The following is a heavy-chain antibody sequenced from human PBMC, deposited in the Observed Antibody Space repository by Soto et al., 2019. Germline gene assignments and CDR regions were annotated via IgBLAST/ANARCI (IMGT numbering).Heavy chain of an antibody. V-gene: IGHV4-30-4*01. CDR1: GGSISSGDYY. D-gene: IGHD3-10*01. Sequence: KSSETLSLTCTVSGGSISSGDYYWSWIRQPPGKGLEWIGYIYYSGSTYYNPSLKSRVTISVDTSKNQFSLKLSSVTAADTAVYYCARDPGGITINDYGMDVWGQGTTVTVSS. CDR3: ARDPGGITINDYGMDV. J-gene: IGHJ6*02. CDR2: IYYSGST.